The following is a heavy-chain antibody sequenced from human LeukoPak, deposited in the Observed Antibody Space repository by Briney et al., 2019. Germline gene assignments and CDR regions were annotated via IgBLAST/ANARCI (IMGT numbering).Heavy chain of an antibody. CDR2: LWYDGSNK. CDR3: ATDPYYFDSSGLLTPYYFDY. D-gene: IGHD3-22*01. CDR1: GFTFSTYG. V-gene: IGHV3-33*01. J-gene: IGHJ4*02. Sequence: PGRSLRLSCAASGFTFSTYGMHWVRQAPSKWLGWVAVLWYDGSNKYYADSVKGRFTISRDNSKNTLYLQMNSRRAEDTALYFCATDPYYFDSSGLLTPYYFDYWGQGTLVTVCS.